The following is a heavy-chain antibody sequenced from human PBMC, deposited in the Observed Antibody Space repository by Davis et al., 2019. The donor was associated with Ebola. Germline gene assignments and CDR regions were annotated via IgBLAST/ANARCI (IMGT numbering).Heavy chain of an antibody. CDR2: IFFSGSA. D-gene: IGHD1-26*01. CDR1: GGSISSAFHF. Sequence: PSETLSLTCSVSGGSISSAFHFWGWFRQPPARGLEWIGNIFFSGSAYYNPSLKSRVTISVDTSKNQFSRNLASVTAADTAVYYCARGRYLGYWGQGTLVTVSS. J-gene: IGHJ4*02. V-gene: IGHV4-39*01. CDR3: ARGRYLGY.